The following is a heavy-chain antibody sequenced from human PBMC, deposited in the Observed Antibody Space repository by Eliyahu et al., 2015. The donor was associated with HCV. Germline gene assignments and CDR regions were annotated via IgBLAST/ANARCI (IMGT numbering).Heavy chain of an antibody. CDR2: INAANGNT. CDR3: AVNWDYSSFDY. CDR1: GHTFTGYA. V-gene: IGHV1-3*01. J-gene: IGHJ4*02. Sequence: QVQVVQSGAEVKKPGASVXVSCKASGHTFTGYAIHWVRQAPXHGLEWMGFINAANGNTKYSQNLQDRVTITRDTSASTAYMELGSLKSEDTAVYYCAVNWDYSSFDYWGQGTLVTVSS. D-gene: IGHD1-7*01.